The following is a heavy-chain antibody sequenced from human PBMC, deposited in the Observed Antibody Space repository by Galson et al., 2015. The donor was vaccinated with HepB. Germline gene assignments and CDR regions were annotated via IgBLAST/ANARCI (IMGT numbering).Heavy chain of an antibody. CDR3: ARKITQQNWFDP. CDR1: GFSFSTYA. J-gene: IGHJ5*02. V-gene: IGHV3-23*01. CDR2: ISADSENI. D-gene: IGHD6-13*01. Sequence: SLRLSCAASGFSFSTYAMTWVRQAPGKGLEWVSAISADSENIYLADSVKGRFTVSRDNYKNMLYLQVSGLRAEDTAVYYCARKITQQNWFDPWGQGTLVTVSS.